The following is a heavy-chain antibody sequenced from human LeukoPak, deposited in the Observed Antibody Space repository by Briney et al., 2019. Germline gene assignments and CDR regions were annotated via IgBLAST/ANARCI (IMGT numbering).Heavy chain of an antibody. CDR2: INHSGST. J-gene: IGHJ4*02. V-gene: IGHV4-34*01. CDR1: GGSFSGYY. Sequence: SETLSLTCAVYGGSFSGYYWSWIRQPPGKGLEWIGEINHSGSTNYNPSLKSRVTISVDTSKNQFSLKLSSVTAADTAVYYCARGRGRSDCWGQGTLVTVS. D-gene: IGHD3/OR15-3a*01. CDR3: ARGRGRSDC.